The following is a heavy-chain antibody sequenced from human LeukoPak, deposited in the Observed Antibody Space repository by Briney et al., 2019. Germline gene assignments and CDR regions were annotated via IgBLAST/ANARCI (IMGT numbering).Heavy chain of an antibody. CDR2: ISSTVTYI. CDR1: GFIINKYR. CDR3: ARGGSGSYPKYGMDV. D-gene: IGHD3-10*01. V-gene: IGHV3-21*04. Sequence: PGGSLRLSCAASGFIINKYRMNWVRQAPGKGLEWVSSISSTVTYISYADPVKGRFTISRDNSKNTLYLQMNSLRVEDTAVYYCARGGSGSYPKYGMDVWGQGTTVTVSS. J-gene: IGHJ6*02.